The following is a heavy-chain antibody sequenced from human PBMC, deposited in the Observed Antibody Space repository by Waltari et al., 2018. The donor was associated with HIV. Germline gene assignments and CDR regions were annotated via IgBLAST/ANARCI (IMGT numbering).Heavy chain of an antibody. J-gene: IGHJ3*02. CDR1: GFTFSGYE. V-gene: IGHV3-48*03. Sequence: EVQLVESGGGLVQPGGSLRLSCAASGFTFSGYEMNWVRQAPGKGLEWVSYISSSGSTIYYADSVKGRFTISRDNAKNSLYLQMNSLRAEDTAVYYCASWWDAFDIWGQGTMVTVSS. CDR3: ASWWDAFDI. D-gene: IGHD2-8*02. CDR2: ISSSGSTI.